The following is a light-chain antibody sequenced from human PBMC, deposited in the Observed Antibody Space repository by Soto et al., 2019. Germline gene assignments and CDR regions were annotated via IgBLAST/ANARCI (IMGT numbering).Light chain of an antibody. V-gene: IGKV3-20*01. Sequence: EIVLTQSPGTLSLSPRERATLSCRASQSVSSNYVVWYQHKVGQAPRLLIYGASNRAPGIPDRFSGSGSGTDFTLTISRLEPEDFALYYCQQYAASPRTFGQGTQVEV. CDR1: QSVSSNY. CDR3: QQYAASPRT. J-gene: IGKJ1*01. CDR2: GAS.